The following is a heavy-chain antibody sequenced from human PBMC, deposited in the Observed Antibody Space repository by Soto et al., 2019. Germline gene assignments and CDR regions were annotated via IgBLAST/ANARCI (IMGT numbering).Heavy chain of an antibody. J-gene: IGHJ6*02. CDR3: AKDLRSRIAVVTKGYYYYGMDV. CDR1: GFTFSDYA. Sequence: GGSLRLSCGASGFTFSDYAMNWVRQAPGKELEWVSGISGTGTTKLYADSVKGRFTISRDESTKTLFLQLNSLRAEDTAVYYCAKDLRSRIAVVTKGYYYYGMDVWGQGTTVTVSS. D-gene: IGHD3-22*01. CDR2: ISGTGTTK. V-gene: IGHV3-23*01.